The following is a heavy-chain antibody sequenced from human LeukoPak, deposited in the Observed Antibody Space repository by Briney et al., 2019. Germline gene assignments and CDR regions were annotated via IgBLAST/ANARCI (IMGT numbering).Heavy chain of an antibody. CDR3: TTARYSSSSQYYFDY. J-gene: IGHJ4*02. V-gene: IGHV3-15*01. CDR2: IKSKTDGGTT. Sequence: PGGSLRLSCAASGFTFSNAWMSWVRQAPGKGLEWVGRIKSKTDGGTTDYAAPVKGRFTISRDDSKNTLYLQMNSLKTEDTAVYNCTTARYSSSSQYYFDYWGQGTLVTVSS. D-gene: IGHD6-6*01. CDR1: GFTFSNAW.